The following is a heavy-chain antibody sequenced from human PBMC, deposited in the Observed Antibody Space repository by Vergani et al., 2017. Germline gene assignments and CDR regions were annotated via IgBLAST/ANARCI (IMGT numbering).Heavy chain of an antibody. V-gene: IGHV3-23*01. CDR1: GFTFSSYA. D-gene: IGHD3-3*01. CDR2: ISGSGGST. CDR3: ANVGDFWSGYYYYYMDV. Sequence: EVQLLESGGGLVQPGGSLRLSCAASGFTFSSYAMSWVRQAPGKGLEWVSAISGSGGSTYYADAVKGRFTISRDNSKNTLYLQMNSLRAEDTAVYYCANVGDFWSGYYYYYMDVWGKGTTVTVSS. J-gene: IGHJ6*03.